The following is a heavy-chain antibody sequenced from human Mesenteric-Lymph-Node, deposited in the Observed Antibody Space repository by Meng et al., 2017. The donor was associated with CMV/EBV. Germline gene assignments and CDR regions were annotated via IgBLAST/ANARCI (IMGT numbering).Heavy chain of an antibody. V-gene: IGHV4-38-2*02. D-gene: IGHD3-3*01. Sequence: SETLSLTCTVSGYSISSGYYWGWIRQPPGKGLEWIGSIYHSGSTYYNPSLKSRVTISVDTSKNQFSLKLSSVTAADTAVYYCARASDYDFWSGSYFYYYCMDVWGQGTTVTVSS. CDR1: GYSISSGYY. CDR2: IYHSGST. J-gene: IGHJ6*02. CDR3: ARASDYDFWSGSYFYYYCMDV.